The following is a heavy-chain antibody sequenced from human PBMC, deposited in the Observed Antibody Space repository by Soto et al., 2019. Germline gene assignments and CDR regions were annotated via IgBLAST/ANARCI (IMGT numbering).Heavy chain of an antibody. J-gene: IGHJ5*02. Sequence: ASVKVSCKASGYTFTSYDINWVRQATGQGLEWMGWMNPNSGNTGYAQKFQGRVTMTRNTSISTAYMELSSLRSEDTAVYYCARTYCSSTSCMGWFDPWGQGTLVTVSS. D-gene: IGHD2-2*01. CDR1: GYTFTSYD. CDR3: ARTYCSSTSCMGWFDP. CDR2: MNPNSGNT. V-gene: IGHV1-8*01.